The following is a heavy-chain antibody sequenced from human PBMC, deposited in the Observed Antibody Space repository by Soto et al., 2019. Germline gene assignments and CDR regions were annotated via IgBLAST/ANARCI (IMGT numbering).Heavy chain of an antibody. Sequence: HPGGSLRLSCAASGFTFSNYAMSWVRQAPGKGLEWVSVISGSGTGTYYADSVKGRFTISRDNSKNALYLQMNSLRAEDTAIYYCAKGRGYLNHAFDIWGQGTMVTVSS. CDR1: GFTFSNYA. CDR2: ISGSGTGT. CDR3: AKGRGYLNHAFDI. V-gene: IGHV3-23*01. J-gene: IGHJ3*02. D-gene: IGHD3-22*01.